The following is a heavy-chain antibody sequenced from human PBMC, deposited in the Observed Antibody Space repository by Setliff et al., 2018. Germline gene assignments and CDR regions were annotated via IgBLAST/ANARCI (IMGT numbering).Heavy chain of an antibody. V-gene: IGHV3-53*01. CDR3: ARDKFYAFDI. CDR2: IYSGGST. J-gene: IGHJ3*02. CDR1: GFTFSSYE. Sequence: LRLSCAASGFTFSSYEMSWVRQAPGKGLEWVSVIYSGGSTYYADSVKGRFPISRDNSKNTLYLQMNSLRAEDTAVYYCARDKFYAFDIWGQGTMVTVSS.